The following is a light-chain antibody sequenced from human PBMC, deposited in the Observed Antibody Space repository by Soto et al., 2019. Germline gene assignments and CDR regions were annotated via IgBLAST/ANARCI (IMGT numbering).Light chain of an antibody. CDR2: RAS. J-gene: IGKJ1*01. V-gene: IGKV1-5*03. Sequence: DIQMTQSPSSLSASVGDRVTITCRASQTIITWLAWYQQKPGKGLKVLIYRASNLQTGVTSRFSGSGSGTEFTLTINSLQPDDFATYFCQQYNVYPWTFGQGTKVET. CDR3: QQYNVYPWT. CDR1: QTIITW.